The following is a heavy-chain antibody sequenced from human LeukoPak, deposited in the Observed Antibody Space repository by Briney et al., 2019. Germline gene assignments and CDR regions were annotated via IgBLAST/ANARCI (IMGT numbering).Heavy chain of an antibody. Sequence: ASVKVSCKASGYTFTSYAMHWVRQAPGQRLEWMGWINAGNGNTKYSQKFQGRVTITRDTSASTAYMELSSLRSEDTAVYYCARDPDPVRMYSGSSRNWFDPWSQGTLVTVSS. J-gene: IGHJ5*02. CDR1: GYTFTSYA. CDR2: INAGNGNT. D-gene: IGHD1-26*01. V-gene: IGHV1-3*01. CDR3: ARDPDPVRMYSGSSRNWFDP.